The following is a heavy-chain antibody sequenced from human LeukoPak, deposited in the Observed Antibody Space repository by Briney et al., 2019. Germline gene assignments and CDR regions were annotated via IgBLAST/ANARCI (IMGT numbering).Heavy chain of an antibody. CDR2: IIPIFGTA. D-gene: IGHD5-24*01. CDR3: AREAVGDGFADY. J-gene: IGHJ4*02. Sequence: ASVKVSCKASGGTFSSYAISWVRQAPGQGLEWMGGIIPIFGTANYAQKFQGRVTITTDESTSTAYMELSSLRSEDTAVYYCAREAVGDGFADYWGQGTLVTVSS. CDR1: GGTFSSYA. V-gene: IGHV1-69*05.